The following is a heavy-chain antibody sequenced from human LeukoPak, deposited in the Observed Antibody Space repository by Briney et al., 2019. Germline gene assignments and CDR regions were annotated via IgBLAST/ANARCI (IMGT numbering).Heavy chain of an antibody. CDR2: INSDGSST. D-gene: IGHD6-6*01. CDR1: GFTFSSYW. J-gene: IGHJ6*02. CDR3: ARELAARLQGHYYYYGMDV. V-gene: IGHV3-74*01. Sequence: PGGSLRLSCAASGFTFSSYWMHWVRQAPGKGLVWVSRINSDGSSTSYADSVKGRFTISRDNAKNTLYLQMNSLRAEDTAVYYCARELAARLQGHYYYYGMDVWGQGTTVTVSS.